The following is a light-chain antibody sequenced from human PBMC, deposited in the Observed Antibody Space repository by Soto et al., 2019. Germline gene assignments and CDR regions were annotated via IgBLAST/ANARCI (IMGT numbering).Light chain of an antibody. CDR3: QQFNIWQLT. CDR2: GAS. CDR1: QSVSSN. J-gene: IGKJ4*01. Sequence: EIVMTQSPATLSVSPGERATLSCRASQSVSSNLAWYQQRPGQAPRLLIYGASTRATGIPARFSGSGSGTEFTLTISSLQSEDFAFYYCQQFNIWQLTFGGGTKVEIK. V-gene: IGKV3-15*01.